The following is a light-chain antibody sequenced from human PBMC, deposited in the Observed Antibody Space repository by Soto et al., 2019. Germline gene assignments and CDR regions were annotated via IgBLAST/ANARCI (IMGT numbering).Light chain of an antibody. V-gene: IGLV1-40*01. J-gene: IGLJ3*02. CDR1: SSNIGAGYD. CDR2: GNS. CDR3: QSYASSLSGWV. Sequence: QSVLTQPPSVSGAPGQRVTISCTESSSNIGAGYDVHWYQQLPGTAPKLLIYGNSNRPSGVPDRFSGSKSGTSASLAITGLQAEDEADYYCQSYASSLSGWVFAGGTKLTVL.